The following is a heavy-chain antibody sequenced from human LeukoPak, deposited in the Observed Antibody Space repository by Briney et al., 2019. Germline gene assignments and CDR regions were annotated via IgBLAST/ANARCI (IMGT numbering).Heavy chain of an antibody. V-gene: IGHV3-53*01. CDR1: GFTVSSNY. J-gene: IGHJ4*02. Sequence: GGSLRLSCAASGFTVSSNYMSWVRQAPGKGLEWVSVMYSGGSTYYADSVMGRFTISRDNSKNTLYLQMNSLRAEDTAVYYCARVFPYYYDSSGLFDYWGQGTLVTVSS. CDR3: ARVFPYYYDSSGLFDY. CDR2: MYSGGST. D-gene: IGHD3-22*01.